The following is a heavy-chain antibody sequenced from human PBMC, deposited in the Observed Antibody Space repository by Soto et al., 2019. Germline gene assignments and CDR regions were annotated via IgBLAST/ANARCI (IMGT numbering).Heavy chain of an antibody. CDR2: ISYDGSNK. Sequence: GGSLRLSCAASGFTFSSYGMHWVRQAPGKGLEWVAVISYDGSNKYYADSVKGRFTISRDNSNNTLHLQMNSLRAEDTAVYYCAKNGGVVVVAVAGYYYGMDVWGQGTTVTVSS. D-gene: IGHD2-15*01. CDR3: AKNGGVVVVAVAGYYYGMDV. V-gene: IGHV3-30*18. CDR1: GFTFSSYG. J-gene: IGHJ6*02.